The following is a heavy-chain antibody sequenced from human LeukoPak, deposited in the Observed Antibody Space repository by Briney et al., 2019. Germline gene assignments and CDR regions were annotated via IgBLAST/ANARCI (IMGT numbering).Heavy chain of an antibody. D-gene: IGHD3-10*01. Sequence: GGSLRLSCAASGFTFDDYGMSWVRQAPGKGLEWVSGINWNGGSTGYADSVKGRFTISRDNAKNSLYLQMNSLRAEDTALYYCAREGAYGSGRYFDYWAREPWSPSPQ. J-gene: IGHJ4*02. CDR1: GFTFDDYG. V-gene: IGHV3-20*04. CDR3: AREGAYGSGRYFDY. CDR2: INWNGGST.